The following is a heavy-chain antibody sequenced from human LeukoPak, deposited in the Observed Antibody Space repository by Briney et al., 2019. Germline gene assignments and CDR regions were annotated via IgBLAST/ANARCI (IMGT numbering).Heavy chain of an antibody. J-gene: IGHJ4*02. D-gene: IGHD2-15*01. V-gene: IGHV3-30*04. CDR2: ISYDGSNK. CDR3: ARVGYCSGGSCYTPASGPFDY. CDR1: GFTFNNYA. Sequence: RTGGSLRLSCAASGFTFNNYAMHWVRQAPGKGLEWVAVISYDGSNKYYADSVKGRFTISRDNSKNTLYLQMNSLRAEDTAVYYCARVGYCSGGSCYTPASGPFDYWGQGTLVTVSS.